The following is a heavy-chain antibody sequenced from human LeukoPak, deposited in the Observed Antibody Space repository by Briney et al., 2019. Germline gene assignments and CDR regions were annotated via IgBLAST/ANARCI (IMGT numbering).Heavy chain of an antibody. CDR3: ARGRLQLWSFPLPYNHYAIDV. J-gene: IGHJ6*02. CDR2: IYYSGST. Sequence: TSETLSLTCAVSGGPFSSGGYYWSWIRQHPGKGLEWIGYIYYSGSTDYNPSLKSRATISVDTSKNQFSLNVRSVTDADTAVYFCARGRLQLWSFPLPYNHYAIDVWGQGTTVTVSS. V-gene: IGHV4-31*11. CDR1: GGPFSSGGYY. D-gene: IGHD5-18*01.